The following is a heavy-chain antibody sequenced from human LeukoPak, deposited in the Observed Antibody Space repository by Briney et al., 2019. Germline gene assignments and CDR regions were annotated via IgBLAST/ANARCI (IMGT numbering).Heavy chain of an antibody. CDR3: ARDPPGSGSFLDN. Sequence: SETLSLTCTVSGGSIHSYYWSWIRQPPGRGLEYIGCIYYTGSTNYNPSLKSRVTISVDMSKNQFSLKLSSVTAADTAVYYCARDPPGSGSFLDNWGQGTLVTVSS. D-gene: IGHD3-10*01. J-gene: IGHJ4*02. CDR1: GGSIHSYY. V-gene: IGHV4-59*01. CDR2: IYYTGST.